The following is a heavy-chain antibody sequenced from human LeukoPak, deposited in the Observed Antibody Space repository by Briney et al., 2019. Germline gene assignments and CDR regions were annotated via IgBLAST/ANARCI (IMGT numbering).Heavy chain of an antibody. D-gene: IGHD3-10*01. J-gene: IGHJ4*02. CDR2: IKQDGSEK. CDR1: GFSLRTSW. CDR3: AKDGGGPLD. V-gene: IGHV3-7*04. Sequence: GGSLRLSCAVSGFSLRTSWMSWVRQAPGKGLEWVGNIKQDGSEKNYVDSVKGRFTISRDNAKNSLYLQMNSLRAEDTAVYYCAKDGGGPLDWGQGTLVTVSS.